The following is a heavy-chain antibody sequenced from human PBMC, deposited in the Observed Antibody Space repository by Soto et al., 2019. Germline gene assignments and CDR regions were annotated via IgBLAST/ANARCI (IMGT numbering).Heavy chain of an antibody. Sequence: PGGSLRLSCAASGFTFSTYAMSWVRQAPGKGLEWVSTIDNSGGITYYADSVKGRFTISRDNSKNTLYLQMNSLRAEDTAVYYCAKNGGGDWEDAFDIWGQGTMVTVSS. J-gene: IGHJ3*02. V-gene: IGHV3-23*05. D-gene: IGHD2-21*02. CDR2: IDNSGGIT. CDR1: GFTFSTYA. CDR3: AKNGGGDWEDAFDI.